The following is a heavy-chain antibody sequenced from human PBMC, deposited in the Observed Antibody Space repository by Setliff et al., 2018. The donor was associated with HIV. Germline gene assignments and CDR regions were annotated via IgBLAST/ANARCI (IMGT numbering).Heavy chain of an antibody. V-gene: IGHV7-4-1*02. D-gene: IGHD1-26*01. J-gene: IGHJ4*02. CDR3: ARVGSYWSTFDY. Sequence: ASVKVSCKASGYALTTYGISWVRQAPGQGLEWVGWINTETGNPMYAQGFTGRFVFSLDTSVSTAYLQINSLKTEDTATYYCARVGSYWSTFDYWGQGALVTVSS. CDR2: INTETGNP. CDR1: GYALTTYG.